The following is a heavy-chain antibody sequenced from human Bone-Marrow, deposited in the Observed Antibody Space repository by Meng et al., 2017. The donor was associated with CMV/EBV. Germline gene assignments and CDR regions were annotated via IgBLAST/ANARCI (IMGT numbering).Heavy chain of an antibody. Sequence: SETLSLTCTVSGGSISSYYWSWIRQPPGKGLEWIGYIYYSGSTNYNPSLKSRVTISVDTSNNQFSLKLSSVTAADTAVYYCARCIGAVRSGMDVWGQGTTVTVSS. J-gene: IGHJ6*02. V-gene: IGHV4-59*01. D-gene: IGHD5-12*01. CDR2: IYYSGST. CDR1: GGSISSYY. CDR3: ARCIGAVRSGMDV.